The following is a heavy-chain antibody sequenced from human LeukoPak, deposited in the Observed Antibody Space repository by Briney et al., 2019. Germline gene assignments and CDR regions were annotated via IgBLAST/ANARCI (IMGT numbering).Heavy chain of an antibody. J-gene: IGHJ3*02. CDR2: IRYDGSNK. CDR3: AKDYDILTGYRGGAFDI. D-gene: IGHD3-9*01. Sequence: GGSLRLSCAASGFTFSSYGMHWVRQAPGKGLEWVAFIRYDGSNKYYADSVKGRFTISRDNSKNTLYLQMNSLRAEDTAVYYCAKDYDILTGYRGGAFDIWGQGTMVTVSS. CDR1: GFTFSSYG. V-gene: IGHV3-30*02.